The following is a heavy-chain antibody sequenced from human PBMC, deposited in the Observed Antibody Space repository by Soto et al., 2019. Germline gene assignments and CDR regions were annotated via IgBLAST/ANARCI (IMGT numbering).Heavy chain of an antibody. Sequence: GGSLRLSCSASGFTFSSYAMSWIRQAPGKGLEWVSAISGSGGSTYYADSVKGRFTISRDNSKNTLYLQMNSLRAEDTAVYYCAKEHDYIWRELDYFDYWGQGTLVTVS. CDR3: AKEHDYIWRELDYFDY. V-gene: IGHV3-23*01. CDR2: ISGSGGST. CDR1: GFTFSSYA. D-gene: IGHD3-16*01. J-gene: IGHJ4*02.